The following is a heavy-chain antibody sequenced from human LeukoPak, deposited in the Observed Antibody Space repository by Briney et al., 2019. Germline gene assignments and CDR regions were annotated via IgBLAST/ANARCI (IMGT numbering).Heavy chain of an antibody. CDR3: ARGPHAGRPPYYSSSSGWFDP. Sequence: GGSLRLSCAASGFTFSSYSINWVRQAPGKGLEWVSSISSSSSYIYYADSVKGRFTISRDNAKNSLYLQMNSLRAEDTAVYYCARGPHAGRPPYYSSSSGWFDPWGQGTLVTVSS. CDR2: ISSSSSYI. D-gene: IGHD6-6*01. CDR1: GFTFSSYS. V-gene: IGHV3-21*03. J-gene: IGHJ5*02.